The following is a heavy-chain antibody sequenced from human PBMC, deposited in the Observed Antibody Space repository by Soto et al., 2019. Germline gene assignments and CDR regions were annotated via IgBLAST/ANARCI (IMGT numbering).Heavy chain of an antibody. D-gene: IGHD5-18*01. CDR2: IIPIFGTA. J-gene: IGHJ4*02. CDR3: ARDRPAMGLFDY. Sequence: ASVKVSCKASGGTFSSYAISWVRQAPGQGLEWMGGIIPIFGTANYAQKFQGRVTITADESTSTAYMELSSLRSEDTAVYYCARDRPAMGLFDYWGQGTLVTVSS. CDR1: GGTFSSYA. V-gene: IGHV1-69*13.